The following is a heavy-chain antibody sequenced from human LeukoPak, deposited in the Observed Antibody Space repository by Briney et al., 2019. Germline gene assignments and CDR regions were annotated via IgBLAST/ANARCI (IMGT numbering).Heavy chain of an antibody. CDR2: INSDGINT. V-gene: IGHV3-74*01. J-gene: IGHJ4*02. CDR3: ARDWSSNYYGSGSYYSHFDY. CDR1: GFTFSNYW. Sequence: GGSLRLSCAASGFTFSNYWMHWVRQAPGKGLVWVSRINSDGINTSYADSVKGRFTISRDNAKNTLYLQMNSLRAEDTAVYYCARDWSSNYYGSGSYYSHFDYWGQGTLVTVSS. D-gene: IGHD3-10*01.